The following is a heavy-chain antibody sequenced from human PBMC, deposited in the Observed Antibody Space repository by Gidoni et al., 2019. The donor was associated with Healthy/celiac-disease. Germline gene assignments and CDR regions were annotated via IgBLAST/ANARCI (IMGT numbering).Heavy chain of an antibody. CDR1: GGSISSGGYY. Sequence: QVQLQEPGPGLVEPSQTLSLTSTVSGGSISSGGYYWSWIRQHPGKGLEWIGYIYYSGSTYYNPSLKSRVTISVDTSKNQFSLKRSSVTAADTAVYYCARMAKGYSSSWYLHGSGRFDYWGQGTLVTVSS. V-gene: IGHV4-31*03. CDR3: ARMAKGYSSSWYLHGSGRFDY. CDR2: IYYSGST. D-gene: IGHD6-13*01. J-gene: IGHJ4*02.